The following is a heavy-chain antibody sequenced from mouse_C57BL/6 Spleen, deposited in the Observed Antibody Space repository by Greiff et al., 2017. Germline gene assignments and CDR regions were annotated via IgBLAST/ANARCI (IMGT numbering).Heavy chain of an antibody. J-gene: IGHJ4*01. CDR3: ARYGDPGRMDY. V-gene: IGHV7-3*01. CDR2: IRNKANGYTT. Sequence: EVKLVESGGGLVQPGGSLSLSCAASGFTFTDYYMSWVRQPPGKALEWLGFIRNKANGYTTEYSASVKGRFTISRDNSQSILYLQMNALRAEDSATYYCARYGDPGRMDYWGQGTSVTVSS. CDR1: GFTFTDYY. D-gene: IGHD3-3*01.